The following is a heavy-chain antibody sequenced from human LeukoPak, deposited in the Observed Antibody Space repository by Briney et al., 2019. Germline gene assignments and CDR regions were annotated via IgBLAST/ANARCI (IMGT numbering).Heavy chain of an antibody. CDR2: IYLDGSRA. D-gene: IGHD2-21*01. Sequence: GGSLRLSCAASGFTFSSYAMSWARQSPGKGLEWVANIYLDGSRAYYVDSVRGRFTISRDNSKNSFYLQMSSLRAEDTGVFYCARDVAYSAFDYWGQGTLVTVSS. V-gene: IGHV3-7*01. J-gene: IGHJ4*02. CDR1: GFTFSSYA. CDR3: ARDVAYSAFDY.